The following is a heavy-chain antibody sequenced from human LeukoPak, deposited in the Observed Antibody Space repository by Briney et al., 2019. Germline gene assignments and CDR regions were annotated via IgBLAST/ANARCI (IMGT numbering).Heavy chain of an antibody. V-gene: IGHV3-48*01. CDR3: STSVRDY. D-gene: IGHD5/OR15-5a*01. Sequence: PGGSLRLSCAASGFTFSSYSMNWVRQAPGKGLEWVSYISSSSSTIYYADSVKGRFTISRDNAKNSLYLQMNSLRAEDTAVYYCSTSVRDYWGQGTLVTVSS. CDR1: GFTFSSYS. CDR2: ISSSSSTI. J-gene: IGHJ4*02.